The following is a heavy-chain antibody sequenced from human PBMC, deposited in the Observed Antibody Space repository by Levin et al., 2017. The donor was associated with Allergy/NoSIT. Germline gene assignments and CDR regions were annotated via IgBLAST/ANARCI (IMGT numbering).Heavy chain of an antibody. J-gene: IGHJ4*02. CDR1: GFTFSSYS. CDR2: ISSSSSYI. D-gene: IGHD1-26*01. V-gene: IGHV3-21*01. CDR3: ARGSLAAVGASL. Sequence: GGSLRLSCAASGFTFSSYSMNWVRQAPGKGLEWVSSISSSSSYIYYADSVKGRFTISRDNAKNSLYLQMNSLRAEDTAVYYCARGSLAAVGASLWGQGTLVTVSS.